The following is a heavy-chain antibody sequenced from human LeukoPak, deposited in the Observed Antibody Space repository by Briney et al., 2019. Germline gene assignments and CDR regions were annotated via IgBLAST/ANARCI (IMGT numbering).Heavy chain of an antibody. J-gene: IGHJ3*02. V-gene: IGHV1-8*01. Sequence: ASVKVSCKASGYTFTSYDINWVRQATGQGVEWIGWMNPNSGNTGYAQKFQGRVTMTRNTSISTAYMELSSLRSEDTAVYYCARGHMSPDAFDIWGQGTMVTVSS. CDR1: GYTFTSYD. CDR2: MNPNSGNT. CDR3: ARGHMSPDAFDI. D-gene: IGHD2-21*01.